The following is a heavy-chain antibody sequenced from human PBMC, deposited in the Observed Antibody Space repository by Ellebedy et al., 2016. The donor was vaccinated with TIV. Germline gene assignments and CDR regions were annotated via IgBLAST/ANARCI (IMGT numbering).Heavy chain of an antibody. CDR2: IDPAGDTT. Sequence: ASVKVSCKAIGYTLSRYYVHWVRQAPGQGLEWMGVIDPAGDTTTYAQSLQGRVTMTRDTSTRTVYMELRSLRFEDTAVYYCASVPSAGADFWGQGTLVTVSS. V-gene: IGHV1-46*01. J-gene: IGHJ4*02. D-gene: IGHD4-17*01. CDR3: ASVPSAGADF. CDR1: GYTLSRYY.